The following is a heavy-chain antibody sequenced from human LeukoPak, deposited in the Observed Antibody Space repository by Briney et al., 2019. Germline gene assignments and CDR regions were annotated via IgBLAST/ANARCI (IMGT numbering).Heavy chain of an antibody. Sequence: PGGSLRLSCAASGFTFSSYWMSWVRQAPGKGLEWVANIKQDGSEKYYVDSVKGRFTISRDNAKNSLYLQMNSLRAEDTAVYYCARGLRYYDILTGYYGGDYFDYWGQGTLATVSS. J-gene: IGHJ4*02. D-gene: IGHD3-9*01. CDR1: GFTFSSYW. CDR2: IKQDGSEK. CDR3: ARGLRYYDILTGYYGGDYFDY. V-gene: IGHV3-7*01.